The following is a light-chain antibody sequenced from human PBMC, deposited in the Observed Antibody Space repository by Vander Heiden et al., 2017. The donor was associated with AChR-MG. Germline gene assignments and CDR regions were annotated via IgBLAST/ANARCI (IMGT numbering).Light chain of an antibody. V-gene: IGLV1-44*01. CDR2: SNN. J-gene: IGLJ3*02. CDR1: SANIGKNT. Sequence: QSVLTQPPSASGTPGQRVTISCSGSSANIGKNTVNWYQQLPGTAPKLLIYSNNQRPSGVPDRFFGSKSGSSASLAISGLQSEDEADYFCAAWHDSLNGQVFGGGTKLTGL. CDR3: AAWHDSLNGQV.